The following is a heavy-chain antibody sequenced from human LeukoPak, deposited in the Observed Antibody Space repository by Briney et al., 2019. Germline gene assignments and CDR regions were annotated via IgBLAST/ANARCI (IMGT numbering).Heavy chain of an antibody. CDR2: ISSSGANT. Sequence: GGSLRLSCAASGFTFTSYAMAWVRQAPGKGLDWVASISSSGANTYSADSVRGRFTISRDSSKNTLYMEMNSLRVEDTAVYYCAKRGNTISFFDPWGQGTLVTVSS. CDR1: GFTFTSYA. CDR3: AKRGNTISFFDP. J-gene: IGHJ5*02. D-gene: IGHD5-24*01. V-gene: IGHV3-23*01.